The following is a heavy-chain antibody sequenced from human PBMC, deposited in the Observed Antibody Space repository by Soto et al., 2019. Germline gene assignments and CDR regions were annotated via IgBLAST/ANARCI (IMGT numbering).Heavy chain of an antibody. Sequence: GGSLRLSCAASGFTFSSYAMSWVRQAPGKGLEWVSAISGSGGSTYYADSVKGRFTISRDNSKNTLYLQMNSLRAEDTAVYYCANLLILAARQGDAFDIWGQGTMVTVSS. D-gene: IGHD6-6*01. J-gene: IGHJ3*02. CDR3: ANLLILAARQGDAFDI. CDR1: GFTFSSYA. CDR2: ISGSGGST. V-gene: IGHV3-23*01.